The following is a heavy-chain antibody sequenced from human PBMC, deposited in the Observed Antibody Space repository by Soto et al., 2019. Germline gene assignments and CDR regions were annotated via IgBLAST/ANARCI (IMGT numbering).Heavy chain of an antibody. CDR1: GFTFSGSA. J-gene: IGHJ6*02. CDR2: IRSKANSYAT. Sequence: EVQLVESGGGLVQPGGSLKLSCAASGFTFSGSAMHWVRQASGKGLEWVGRIRSKANSYATAYAASVKGRFTISRDDSKNTAYLQMNSLKTEDTAVYYCTSFKEKTAMGPEGYYYYYGMDVWGQGTTVTVSS. D-gene: IGHD5-18*01. V-gene: IGHV3-73*01. CDR3: TSFKEKTAMGPEGYYYYYGMDV.